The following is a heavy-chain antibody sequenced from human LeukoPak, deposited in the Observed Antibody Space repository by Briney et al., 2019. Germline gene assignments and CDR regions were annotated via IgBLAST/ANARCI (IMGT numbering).Heavy chain of an antibody. V-gene: IGHV4-31*03. CDR2: IYNSGST. CDR1: GGSICSGGYY. D-gene: IGHD5-18*01. J-gene: IGHJ4*02. Sequence: SETLSLTCTVSGGSICSGGYYWSGLRQQPGKGLEGIGYIYNSGSTYYNPSLKRRVTISVDTSKNQFFLKLRSVTAADTAVYYCARDLGYSRGGFDYWGQGTLVTVSS. CDR3: ARDLGYSRGGFDY.